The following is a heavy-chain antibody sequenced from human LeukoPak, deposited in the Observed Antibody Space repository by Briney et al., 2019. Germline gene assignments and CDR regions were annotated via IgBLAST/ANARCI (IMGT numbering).Heavy chain of an antibody. J-gene: IGHJ4*02. D-gene: IGHD6-13*01. CDR2: IRYDGSNK. Sequence: GGSLRLSCAASGFTFSSYGMHWVRQAPGKGLEWVAFIRYDGSNKYYADSVKGRFTISRGNSKNTLYLQMNSLRAEDTAVYYCAKDRIAAAGESYYFDYWGQGTLVTVFS. CDR1: GFTFSSYG. V-gene: IGHV3-30*02. CDR3: AKDRIAAAGESYYFDY.